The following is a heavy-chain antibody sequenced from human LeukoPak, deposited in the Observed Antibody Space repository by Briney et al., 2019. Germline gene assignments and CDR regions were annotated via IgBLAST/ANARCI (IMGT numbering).Heavy chain of an antibody. Sequence: SGPTLVNPTQTLTLTCTFSGFSLSTSGVGVGWIRQPPGKALEWVALIYWNDDKRYSPSLKSRLTITKDTSKNQVVLTMTNMDPVDTATYYCALGAYDFWSGYRFDPWGQGTLVTVSS. CDR1: GFSLSTSGVG. CDR2: IYWNDDK. V-gene: IGHV2-5*01. CDR3: ALGAYDFWSGYRFDP. D-gene: IGHD3-3*01. J-gene: IGHJ5*02.